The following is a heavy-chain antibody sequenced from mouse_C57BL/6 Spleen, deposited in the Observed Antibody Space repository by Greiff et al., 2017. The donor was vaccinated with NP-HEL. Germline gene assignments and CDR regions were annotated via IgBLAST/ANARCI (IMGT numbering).Heavy chain of an antibody. CDR1: GYAFSSSW. D-gene: IGHD1-2*01. V-gene: IGHV1-82*01. Sequence: QVQLKESGPELVKPGASVKISCKASGYAFSSSWMNWVKQRPGKGLEWIGRIYPGDGDTNYNGKFKGKATLTADKSSSTAYMQLSSLTSEDSAVYFCARGDYYGLWYFDVWGTGTTVTVSS. J-gene: IGHJ1*03. CDR2: IYPGDGDT. CDR3: ARGDYYGLWYFDV.